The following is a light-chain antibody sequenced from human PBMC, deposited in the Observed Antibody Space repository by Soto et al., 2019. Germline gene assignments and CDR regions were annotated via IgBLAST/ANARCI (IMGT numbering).Light chain of an antibody. V-gene: IGKV1-39*01. Sequence: DIQMTQSPSSLSASVGDRVSVTCRASQSISTFLNWYQQRPGEDPKLLIYAASSLQSGVPSRFSGSGSGADFTLTIGSLQPEDFATYYCQQSYKTPRTFGQGTKVEVK. CDR2: AAS. CDR1: QSISTF. CDR3: QQSYKTPRT. J-gene: IGKJ1*01.